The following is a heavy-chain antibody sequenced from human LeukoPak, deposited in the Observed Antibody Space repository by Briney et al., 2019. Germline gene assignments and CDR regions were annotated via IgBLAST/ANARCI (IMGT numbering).Heavy chain of an antibody. V-gene: IGHV4-30-4*01. CDR1: GGSISSGDYY. Sequence: SQTLSLTCTVSGGSISSGDYYWSWIRQPPGKGLEWIGYIYYSGSTYYNPSLKSRVTISVDTSKSQFSLKLSSVTAADTAVYYCASNDYGDSGALDYWGQGTLVTVSS. CDR2: IYYSGST. CDR3: ASNDYGDSGALDY. D-gene: IGHD4-17*01. J-gene: IGHJ4*02.